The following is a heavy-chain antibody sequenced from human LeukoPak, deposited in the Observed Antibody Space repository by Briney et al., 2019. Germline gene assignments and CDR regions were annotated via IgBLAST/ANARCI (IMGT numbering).Heavy chain of an antibody. Sequence: ASVKVSCKASGYTFTSYGISWVRQAPGQGLEWMGWISAYNGNTNYAQKLQGRVTMTTDTSTSTAYMELRSLRSDDTAVYYCVRDGEGVAISVNYWFDPWGQGTLVTVSS. V-gene: IGHV1-18*01. CDR1: GYTFTSYG. J-gene: IGHJ5*02. CDR2: ISAYNGNT. D-gene: IGHD3-10*01. CDR3: VRDGEGVAISVNYWFDP.